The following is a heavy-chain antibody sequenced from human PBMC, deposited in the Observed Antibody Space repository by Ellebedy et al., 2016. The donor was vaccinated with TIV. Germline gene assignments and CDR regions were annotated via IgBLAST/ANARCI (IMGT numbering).Heavy chain of an antibody. CDR1: GASISSYY. D-gene: IGHD3-10*01. V-gene: IGHV4-59*08. Sequence: MPSETLSLTCTVSGASISSYYWSWIRQPPGKGLAWLGYIYYTENTSYNPSLNRRVTISVDTSKNQFSLELSAVTAADTAIYYWARGFTYGSGSSSMGGDWGQGTLVTVSS. CDR3: ARGFTYGSGSSSMGGD. CDR2: IYYTENT. J-gene: IGHJ4*02.